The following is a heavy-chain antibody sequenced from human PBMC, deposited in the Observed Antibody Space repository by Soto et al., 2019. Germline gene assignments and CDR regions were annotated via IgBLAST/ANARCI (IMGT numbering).Heavy chain of an antibody. D-gene: IGHD1-20*01. J-gene: IGHJ4*02. Sequence: QITLKASGPTLVTPTQTLTLTCSFSGFSLTSRPMGVGWIRQPPGKALEWLVVIYWDDDKRYSPSLRSRLTITKDTSKNQVVLTMTNMDPVDTATYYCAHRLGGYTWNDGYFDYWGQGALVTVSS. CDR3: AHRLGGYTWNDGYFDY. CDR1: GFSLTSRPMG. CDR2: IYWDDDK. V-gene: IGHV2-5*02.